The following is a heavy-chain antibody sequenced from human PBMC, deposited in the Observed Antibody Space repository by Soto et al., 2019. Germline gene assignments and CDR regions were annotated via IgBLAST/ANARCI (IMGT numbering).Heavy chain of an antibody. CDR3: ARETAMSIADNWFDP. V-gene: IGHV1-18*01. D-gene: IGHD6-6*01. J-gene: IGHJ5*02. Sequence: ASVQVSCKASGYTFTSYGISWVRQAPGQGLEWMGWISAYNGNTNYAQKLQGRVTMTTDTSTSTAYMELRSLRSDDTAVYYCARETAMSIADNWFDPWGQGTQVTVSS. CDR2: ISAYNGNT. CDR1: GYTFTSYG.